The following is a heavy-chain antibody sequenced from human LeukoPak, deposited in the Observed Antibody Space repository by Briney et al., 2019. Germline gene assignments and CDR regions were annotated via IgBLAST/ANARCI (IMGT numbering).Heavy chain of an antibody. J-gene: IGHJ4*02. V-gene: IGHV3-30*02. CDR2: IRYDGSNK. CDR3: AKGYAIVVVPAAIDFDY. D-gene: IGHD2-2*01. CDR1: GFTFSSYG. Sequence: GGSLRLSCAASGFTFSSYGMHWVRQAPGKGLEWVAFIRYDGSNKYYADSVKGRFTISRDNSKNTLYLQMNSLRAEDTAVYYCAKGYAIVVVPAAIDFDYWGQGTLVTVSS.